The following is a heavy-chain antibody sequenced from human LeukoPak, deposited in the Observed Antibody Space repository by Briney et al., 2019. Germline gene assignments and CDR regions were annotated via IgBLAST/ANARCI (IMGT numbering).Heavy chain of an antibody. J-gene: IGHJ3*01. D-gene: IGHD1-20*01. CDR1: GYSMSSGYY. Sequence: SETLSLTCTVSGYSMSSGYYWGWIRQPPGKGLEWIGSMFHSGKAYYNPSLKSRFTISVDTSKNQFSLRVNTVTAADSAVYYCARVGYNWNLWFDFWGRGTTVTVSS. CDR3: ARVGYNWNLWFDF. CDR2: MFHSGKA. V-gene: IGHV4-38-2*02.